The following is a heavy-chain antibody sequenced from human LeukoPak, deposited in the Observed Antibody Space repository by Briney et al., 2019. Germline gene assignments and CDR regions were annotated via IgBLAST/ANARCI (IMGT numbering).Heavy chain of an antibody. V-gene: IGHV4-59*01. J-gene: IGHJ4*02. CDR1: GGSISTYY. CDR2: IYYSGVT. Sequence: PSETLSLTCTVSGGSISTYYWTWIRQPPGKGLEWIGFIYYSGVTKYNPSLESRVTMSLDASKNQFSLKLSSVTAADTAVYYCARDSFTWYYWGQGTLVTVSS. CDR3: ARDSFTWYY. D-gene: IGHD2-8*02.